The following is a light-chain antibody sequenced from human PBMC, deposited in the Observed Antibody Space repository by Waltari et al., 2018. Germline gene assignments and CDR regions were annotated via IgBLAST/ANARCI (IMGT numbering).Light chain of an antibody. CDR2: DTS. Sequence: EIVLTQSPATLSLSPGERATLSCRASQSVRVYLAWYQQKPGQAPRLLIYDTSNRASGTPDMFSGSGSGTDFSLSISSLEPEDFAVYYCQQRHNWPLTFGGGTKVEIK. CDR3: QQRHNWPLT. J-gene: IGKJ4*01. V-gene: IGKV3-11*01. CDR1: QSVRVY.